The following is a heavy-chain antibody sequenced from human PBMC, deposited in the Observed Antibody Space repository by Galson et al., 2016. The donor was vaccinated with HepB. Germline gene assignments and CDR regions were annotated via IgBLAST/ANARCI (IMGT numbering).Heavy chain of an antibody. CDR2: ISSSSSYT. Sequence: SLRLSCAASGFNFSDYYMSWIRQTPGKGLEWISYISSSSSYTNYADSVKGRFTIFRDNAKKSLYLQMNSLRADDTAVYYCASFLWGSLEGSFDYWGQGTLVTVSS. V-gene: IGHV3-11*06. CDR1: GFNFSDYY. J-gene: IGHJ4*02. CDR3: ASFLWGSLEGSFDY. D-gene: IGHD3-3*01.